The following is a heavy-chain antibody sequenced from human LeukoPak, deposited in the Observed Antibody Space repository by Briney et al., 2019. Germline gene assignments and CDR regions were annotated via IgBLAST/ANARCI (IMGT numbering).Heavy chain of an antibody. CDR2: IRSKANNYAT. CDR1: GFTFSDSA. D-gene: IGHD2-8*02. Sequence: GGSLRLSCAASGFTFSDSAMHWVRQASGKGLEWVGRIRSKANNYATAYGASVKGRFTISRDDSKNTAYLQMNSLKTEDTAVYYCTSLVGPGGYWGQGTLVTVSS. V-gene: IGHV3-73*01. CDR3: TSLVGPGGY. J-gene: IGHJ4*02.